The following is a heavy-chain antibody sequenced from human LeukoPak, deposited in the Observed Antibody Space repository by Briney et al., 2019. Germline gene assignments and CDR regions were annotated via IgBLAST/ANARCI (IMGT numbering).Heavy chain of an antibody. J-gene: IGHJ4*02. D-gene: IGHD5-24*01. V-gene: IGHV1-2*06. CDR3: AKENGDGYNSGLDY. CDR2: INPNSGDT. Sequence: ASVKVSCKASGYTFSGSYIHWVRQAPGQGLEWLGRINPNSGDTNYAQNFHGRVTMTRDTSITTTYMELSRLRSDDTAVYYCAKENGDGYNSGLDYWGQGTLVTVSS. CDR1: GYTFSGSY.